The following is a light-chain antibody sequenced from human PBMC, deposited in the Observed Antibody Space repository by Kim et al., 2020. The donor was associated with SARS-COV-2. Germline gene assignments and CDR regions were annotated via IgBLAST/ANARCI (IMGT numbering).Light chain of an antibody. CDR1: QSVTSSY. Sequence: EIVLTQSPGTLSLSPRERATLSCRASQSVTSSYLAWYQQKPGQPPRLLIYGASNRATGIPDRFSGSGSGTDFTLTISRLESEDLAVYYCQQYGTSLRTFGQGTKVDIK. J-gene: IGKJ1*01. V-gene: IGKV3-20*01. CDR2: GAS. CDR3: QQYGTSLRT.